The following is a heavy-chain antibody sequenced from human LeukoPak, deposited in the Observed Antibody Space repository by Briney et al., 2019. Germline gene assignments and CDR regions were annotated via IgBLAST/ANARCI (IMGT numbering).Heavy chain of an antibody. Sequence: ASVKVSCKASGYTLTSYDINWVRQATGQGLEWMGRMNPNSGNTGYAQKFQGRVTMTRNTSISTAYMELSSLRSEDTAVYYCARVGPHYGSGSDAFDIWGQGTMVTVSS. CDR3: ARVGPHYGSGSDAFDI. CDR2: MNPNSGNT. CDR1: GYTLTSYD. J-gene: IGHJ3*02. V-gene: IGHV1-8*01. D-gene: IGHD3-10*01.